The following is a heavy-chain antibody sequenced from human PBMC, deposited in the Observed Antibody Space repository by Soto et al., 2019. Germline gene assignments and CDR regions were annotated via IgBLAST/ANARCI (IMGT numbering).Heavy chain of an antibody. J-gene: IGHJ4*02. V-gene: IGHV3-30*18. Sequence: SLRLSCAASGFTFSSYGMHWVRQAPGKGLEWVAVISYDGSNKYYADSVKGRFTISRDNSKNTLYLQMNSLRAEDTAVYYCAKDKVEMSLNFDYWGQGTLVTVSS. CDR3: AKDKVEMSLNFDY. CDR1: GFTFSSYG. CDR2: ISYDGSNK.